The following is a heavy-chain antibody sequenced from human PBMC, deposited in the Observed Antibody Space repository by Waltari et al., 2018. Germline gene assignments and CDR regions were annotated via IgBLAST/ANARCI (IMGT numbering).Heavy chain of an antibody. V-gene: IGHV4-39*01. Sequence: GWIRQTPGKWRNWIATISYTWATSNNPSLKGRVTISGDTSKNQCSLKLTSVTAADTAVYYCATYIGASIGTAAFDVWGRGALVTVSS. CDR3: ATYIGASIGTAAFDV. D-gene: IGHD3-16*01. J-gene: IGHJ3*01. CDR2: ISYTWAT.